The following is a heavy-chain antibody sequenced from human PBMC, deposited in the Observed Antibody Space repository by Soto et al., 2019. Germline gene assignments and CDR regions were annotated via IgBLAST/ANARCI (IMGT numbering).Heavy chain of an antibody. CDR3: ARGSVGVTYYYYGLDV. Sequence: PGGSLRLSCAASGFTFSTYAMHWVRQSPGKGLEWVAVISYDGGNKYYAASVKGRFSISRDNSKNTLSLQIYTLRPEDTAIYYCARGSVGVTYYYYGLDVWGHGTAVTVSS. CDR2: ISYDGGNK. D-gene: IGHD2-21*02. CDR1: GFTFSTYA. J-gene: IGHJ6*02. V-gene: IGHV3-30-3*01.